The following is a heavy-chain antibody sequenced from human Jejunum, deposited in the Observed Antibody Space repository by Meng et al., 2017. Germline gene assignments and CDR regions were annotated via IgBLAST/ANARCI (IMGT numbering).Heavy chain of an antibody. CDR1: GGSISSVYW. D-gene: IGHD5-18*01. Sequence: VQLQGSGPGLVKPSETLSLTCAASGGSISSVYWWTWVRQSPGKGLEWIGEIYHSGSTNYNPSLKSRVTISVDKSKNQFSLKLTSVTAADTAVYYCARGGYYSFDYWGQGILVTVSS. V-gene: IGHV4-4*02. J-gene: IGHJ4*02. CDR3: ARGGYYSFDY. CDR2: IYHSGST.